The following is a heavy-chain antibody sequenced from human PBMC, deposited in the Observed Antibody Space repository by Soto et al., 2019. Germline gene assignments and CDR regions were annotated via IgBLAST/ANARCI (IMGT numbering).Heavy chain of an antibody. Sequence: PGDSLKISCAASGFTFSNYAMTWVRQAPGKGLEWVSAISGSGGSTYYADSVKGRFTISRDNSKNMLYLQMDSLRAEDTAVYYCANPPPTMESTIYYYYGMDVWGQGTTVTVSS. D-gene: IGHD1-26*01. CDR3: ANPPPTMESTIYYYYGMDV. J-gene: IGHJ6*02. CDR1: GFTFSNYA. V-gene: IGHV3-23*01. CDR2: ISGSGGST.